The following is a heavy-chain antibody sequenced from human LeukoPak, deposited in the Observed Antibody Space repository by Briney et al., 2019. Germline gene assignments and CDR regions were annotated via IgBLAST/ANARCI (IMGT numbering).Heavy chain of an antibody. J-gene: IGHJ5*02. CDR2: SYWNDDK. CDR1: GFSLSTSGVG. V-gene: IGHV2-5*01. D-gene: IGHD3-16*02. CDR3: AHIPNYVWGRYRFDWFDP. Sequence: KGSGPTLVKPTQTLTLTCTFSGFSLSTSGVGVGWIRQPPGKALEWLALSYWNDDKRYSPSLKSRLTISKDTSKNQVVLTMTNMDPVDAATYYCAHIPNYVWGRYRFDWFDPWGQGTLVTVSS.